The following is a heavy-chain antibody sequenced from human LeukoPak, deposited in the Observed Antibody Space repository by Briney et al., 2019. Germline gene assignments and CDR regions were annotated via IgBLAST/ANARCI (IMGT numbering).Heavy chain of an antibody. CDR2: TYYRSKWYN. CDR3: ARGGESYYDFWSGYYTLGSVGY. D-gene: IGHD3-3*01. J-gene: IGHJ4*02. Sequence: SQTLSLTCAISGDSVSSNSAAWNWIRQSPSRGLEWLGRTYYRSKWYNEYAVSVKSRITINPDTSKNQFSLQLNSVSPEDTAVYYCARGGESYYDFWSGYYTLGSVGYWGQGTLVTVSS. CDR1: GDSVSSNSAA. V-gene: IGHV6-1*01.